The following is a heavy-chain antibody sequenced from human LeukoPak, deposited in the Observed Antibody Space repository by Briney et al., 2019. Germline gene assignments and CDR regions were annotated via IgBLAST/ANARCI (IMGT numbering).Heavy chain of an antibody. D-gene: IGHD6-13*01. Sequence: ASVKVSCKASGYTFTSYYMHWVRQAPGQVLEWMGIINPSGGSTSYAQKFQGRVTMTRDTSTSTVYMQLSSLRSEDTAVYYCARDGLGSSSWSYYYGMDVWGQGTTVTVSS. CDR2: INPSGGST. CDR1: GYTFTSYY. J-gene: IGHJ6*02. V-gene: IGHV1-46*01. CDR3: ARDGLGSSSWSYYYGMDV.